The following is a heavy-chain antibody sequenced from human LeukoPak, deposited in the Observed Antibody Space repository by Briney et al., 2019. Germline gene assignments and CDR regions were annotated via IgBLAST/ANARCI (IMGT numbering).Heavy chain of an antibody. V-gene: IGHV4-4*02. CDR3: ARQWGYSYGHFDN. CDR2: IYHSGST. D-gene: IGHD5-18*01. CDR1: GGSISSSNW. Sequence: SETLSLTCAVSGGSISSSNWWSWVRQPPGKGLEWIGEIYHSGSTNYNPSLKSRVTISVDKSKNQFSLKLSSVTAADTAVYYCARQWGYSYGHFDNWGQGTLVTVSS. J-gene: IGHJ4*02.